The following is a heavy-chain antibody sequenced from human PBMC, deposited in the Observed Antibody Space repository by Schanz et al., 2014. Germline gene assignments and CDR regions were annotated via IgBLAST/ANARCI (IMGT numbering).Heavy chain of an antibody. J-gene: IGHJ4*02. CDR2: IIPFLAVS. Sequence: QDQLLQSGAAVKKPGSSVRVSCKASGGTLDTYKIAWVRQVPGQGLEWMGRIIPFLAVSNYAQDFQGRVTFTADRATSTAYMALTDLRSDDTAVYYCARDRRFFDRDDLYYFDSWGQGTLXTVSS. D-gene: IGHD3-3*01. V-gene: IGHV1-69*08. CDR3: ARDRRFFDRDDLYYFDS. CDR1: GGTLDTYK.